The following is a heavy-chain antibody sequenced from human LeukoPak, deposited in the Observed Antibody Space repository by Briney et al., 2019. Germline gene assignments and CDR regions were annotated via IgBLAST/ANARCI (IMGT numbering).Heavy chain of an antibody. Sequence: SETLSLTCAVYGGSFSGYYWTWIRQPPGKGLEWIGEINHSGSSNYNPSLKSRVTISVDTSKNQFSLKLTSVTAADTAVYYCARSYNRVVLLYYWGQGTLVTISS. CDR3: ARSYNRVVLLYY. V-gene: IGHV4-34*01. D-gene: IGHD3-10*01. CDR1: GGSFSGYY. J-gene: IGHJ4*02. CDR2: INHSGSS.